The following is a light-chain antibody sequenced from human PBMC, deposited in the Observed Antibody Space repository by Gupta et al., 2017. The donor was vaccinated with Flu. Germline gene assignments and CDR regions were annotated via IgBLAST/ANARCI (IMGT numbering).Light chain of an antibody. Sequence: RFTIASSGSSSNVGSNTENCYQQFPGTAPHLIIYGNNQRPSGVPDRFSGSKSGTSASLAISGLQSEDEADYFCAARDDSLDGPVFGGGTKLTVL. CDR1: SSNVGSNT. CDR3: AARDDSLDGPV. CDR2: GNN. V-gene: IGLV1-44*01. J-gene: IGLJ2*01.